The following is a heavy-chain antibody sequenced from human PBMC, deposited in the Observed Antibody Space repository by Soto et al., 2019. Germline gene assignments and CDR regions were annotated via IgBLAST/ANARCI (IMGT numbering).Heavy chain of an antibody. CDR1: GFTFSSYG. Sequence: GGSLRLSCAASGFTFSSYGMHWVRQAPGKGLEWVAVISYDGSIKYYADSVKGRFTISRDNSKNTLYLQMNSLRAEDTAVYYCAKDINQLPAYYFDYWGQGTLVTVSS. D-gene: IGHD2-2*01. J-gene: IGHJ4*02. CDR3: AKDINQLPAYYFDY. CDR2: ISYDGSIK. V-gene: IGHV3-30*18.